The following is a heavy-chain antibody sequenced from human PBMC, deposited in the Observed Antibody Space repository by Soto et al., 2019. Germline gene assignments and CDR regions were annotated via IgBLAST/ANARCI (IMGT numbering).Heavy chain of an antibody. J-gene: IGHJ3*02. CDR1: GFTFDDYA. CDR2: ISWNSGSI. D-gene: IGHD4-17*01. Sequence: EVQLVESGGGLVQPGRSLRLSCAASGFTFDDYAMHWVRQAPGKGLEWVSGISWNSGSIGYADSVKGRFTISRDNAKNSLYLQMNSLGAEDTALYYCAKDIGVGYGDSRGAFDIWGQGTMVTVSS. V-gene: IGHV3-9*01. CDR3: AKDIGVGYGDSRGAFDI.